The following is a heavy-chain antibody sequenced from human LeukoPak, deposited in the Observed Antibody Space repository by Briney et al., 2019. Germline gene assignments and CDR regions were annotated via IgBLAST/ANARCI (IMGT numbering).Heavy chain of an antibody. CDR2: IYTSGST. D-gene: IGHD6-19*01. J-gene: IGHJ4*02. Sequence: SETLSLTCTVSGGSISSGSYYWSWIRQPAGKGLEWIGRIYTSGSTNYNPSLKSRVTMSVDTSKNQFSLKLSSVTAADTAVYYCAREQSGYSSGWYPFDYWGQGTLVTVSS. CDR1: GGSISSGSYY. V-gene: IGHV4-61*02. CDR3: AREQSGYSSGWYPFDY.